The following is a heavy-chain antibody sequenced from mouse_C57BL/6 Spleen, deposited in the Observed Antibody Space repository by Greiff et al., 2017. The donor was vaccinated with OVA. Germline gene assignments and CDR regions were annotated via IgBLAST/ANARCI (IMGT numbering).Heavy chain of an antibody. CDR3: AKGHSSGDGGAMDY. CDR2: IYPGSGST. Sequence: QVQLQQPGAELVKPGASVKMSCKASGYTFTSYWITWVKQRPGQGLEWIGDIYPGSGSTNYNEKFKSKATLTVDTSSSTAYMQLSSLTSEDSAVYDGAKGHSSGDGGAMDYWGQGTSVTVSS. CDR1: GYTFTSYW. J-gene: IGHJ4*01. D-gene: IGHD3-1*01. V-gene: IGHV1-55*01.